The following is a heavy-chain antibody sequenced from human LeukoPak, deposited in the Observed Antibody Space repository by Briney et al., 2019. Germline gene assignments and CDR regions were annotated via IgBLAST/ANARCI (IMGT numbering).Heavy chain of an antibody. CDR2: INHSVST. J-gene: IGHJ4*02. CDR1: GGSSSGYY. V-gene: IGHV4-34*01. D-gene: IGHD6-13*01. CDR3: ARAGYRSSTLYF. Sequence: SETLSLTRAVYGGSSSGYYCSWIRHPPGKGLECIGEINHSVSTTYNTPLTSRVTISVDTPTNPISLRRSAVTAADTALYYIARAGYRSSTLYFWGQGTLLTVSS.